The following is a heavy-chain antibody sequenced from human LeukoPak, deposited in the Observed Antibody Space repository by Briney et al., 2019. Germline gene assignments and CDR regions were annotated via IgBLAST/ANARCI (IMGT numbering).Heavy chain of an antibody. V-gene: IGHV3-21*01. CDR2: ISRSNIYK. CDR1: GFTFSSYT. D-gene: IGHD2-2*01. J-gene: IGHJ4*02. CDR3: ARGPFTSISKYFDY. Sequence: GGSLRLSCAASGFTFSSYTMNWVRLAPGKGLEWVSSISRSNIYKYYADSVKGRFTISRDNAKNSLYLQMNSLRAEDTAVYYCARGPFTSISKYFDYWGQGTLVTVSS.